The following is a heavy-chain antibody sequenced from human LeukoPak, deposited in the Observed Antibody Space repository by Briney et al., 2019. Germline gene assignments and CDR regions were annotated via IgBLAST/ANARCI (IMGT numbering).Heavy chain of an antibody. CDR3: AREASGSRTYYGMDV. J-gene: IGHJ6*02. Sequence: GGSLRLSCAASGFTFDDYAMHWVRQAPGKGLEWVSGISWNSGSIGYADSVKGRFTISRDNAKNSLYLQMNSLRAEDTALYYCAREASGSRTYYGMDVWGQGTTVTVSS. D-gene: IGHD1-26*01. CDR2: ISWNSGSI. V-gene: IGHV3-9*01. CDR1: GFTFDDYA.